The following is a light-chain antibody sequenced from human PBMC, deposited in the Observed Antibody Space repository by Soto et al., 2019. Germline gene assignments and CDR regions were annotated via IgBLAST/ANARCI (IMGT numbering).Light chain of an antibody. Sequence: EIVLTQSPATLSLSPGERATLSCRASQSVSSYLAWYQRKPGQAPRLLIYDASNRAAGIPARFSGSGSGNDFTLTISSLEPEDFAVYYCQQRSNWPLTFGGGTKVEIK. V-gene: IGKV3-11*01. CDR1: QSVSSY. J-gene: IGKJ4*01. CDR2: DAS. CDR3: QQRSNWPLT.